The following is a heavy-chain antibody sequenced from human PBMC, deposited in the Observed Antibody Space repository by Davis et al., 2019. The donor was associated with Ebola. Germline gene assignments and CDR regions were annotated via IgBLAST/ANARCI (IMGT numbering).Heavy chain of an antibody. J-gene: IGHJ4*02. CDR3: ARGLLWFGETPHYYVYY. D-gene: IGHD3-10*01. Sequence: MPSETLSLTCAVYGGSFSGYYWSWICQLPGKGLERIGEINHSGSANYNPSLKSRVTISVDTSKNQFSLKLSSVTAADTAVYYCARGLLWFGETPHYYVYYWGQGALVTVSS. V-gene: IGHV4-34*01. CDR1: GGSFSGYY. CDR2: INHSGSA.